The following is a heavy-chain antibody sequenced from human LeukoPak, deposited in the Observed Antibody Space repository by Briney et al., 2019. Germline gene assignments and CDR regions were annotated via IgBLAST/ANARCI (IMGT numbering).Heavy chain of an antibody. D-gene: IGHD6-6*01. J-gene: IGHJ5*02. V-gene: IGHV3-30*03. CDR1: GFTFSSYG. CDR2: ISYDGSNK. Sequence: GGSLRLSCAASGFTFSSYGMHWVRQAPGKGLEWVAVISYDGSNKYYADSVKGRFTISRDNAKNSLYLQMNSLRAEDTAVYYCARGTLWYSSSSGWFDPWGQGTLVTVSS. CDR3: ARGTLWYSSSSGWFDP.